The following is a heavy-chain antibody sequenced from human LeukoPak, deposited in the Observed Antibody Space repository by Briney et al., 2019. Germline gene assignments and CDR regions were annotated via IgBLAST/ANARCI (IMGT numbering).Heavy chain of an antibody. Sequence: ASVKVSCKPSGYTFTGYYIHWVRQAPGQGLEWMGWINPSSGGTNYPQKFQGRVTMTRDTSLSTAYMELSGLRSDDTAVYYCARDFRGYNWFDPWGQGTLVTVSS. V-gene: IGHV1-2*02. CDR3: ARDFRGYNWFDP. CDR2: INPSSGGT. J-gene: IGHJ5*02. CDR1: GYTFTGYY.